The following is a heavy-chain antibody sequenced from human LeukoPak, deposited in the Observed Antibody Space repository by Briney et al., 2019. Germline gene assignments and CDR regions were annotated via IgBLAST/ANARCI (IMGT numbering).Heavy chain of an antibody. V-gene: IGHV3-30*02. D-gene: IGHD2-8*02. Sequence: PGGSLRLSCAASGFTFRNYGIHWVRQATGKGLEWVSFIWSDGNNRFYADSVKGRFTISRDNSKNMLYLQMDSLRPEDTAVYYCAKDPGASVSGFYMDVWGKGTTVIVSS. CDR1: GFTFRNYG. J-gene: IGHJ6*03. CDR2: IWSDGNNR. CDR3: AKDPGASVSGFYMDV.